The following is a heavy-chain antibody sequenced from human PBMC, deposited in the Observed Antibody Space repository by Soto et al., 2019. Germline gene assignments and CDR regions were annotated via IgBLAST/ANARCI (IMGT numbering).Heavy chain of an antibody. V-gene: IGHV3-30-3*01. D-gene: IGHD6-19*01. Sequence: QVQLVESGGGVVQPGRSLRLSCAASGFMFSTYDMHWVRQAPGKGLEWVAVISYDGNDIYYGDSVKGRFTISRDNSRNTLYLEMNSLQPEDTAVFYCARDQGRTVTRGDWFDPWGQGTLVTVSS. J-gene: IGHJ5*02. CDR1: GFMFSTYD. CDR2: ISYDGNDI. CDR3: ARDQGRTVTRGDWFDP.